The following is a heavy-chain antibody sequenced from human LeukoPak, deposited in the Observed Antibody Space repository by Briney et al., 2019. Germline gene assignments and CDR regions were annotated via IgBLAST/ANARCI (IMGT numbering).Heavy chain of an antibody. V-gene: IGHV1-18*01. CDR1: GYSFTNYG. J-gene: IGHJ5*02. D-gene: IGHD3-10*01. CDR2: INAFNGDR. Sequence: ASVKVSCKASGYSFTNYGITWVRQALGLGLEWMGWINAFNGDRDHAQKFQGRVTMTTDTSTSTAYMELRSLRSDDTAVYYCARDGSGTWSDPWGQGTLVTVSS. CDR3: ARDGSGTWSDP.